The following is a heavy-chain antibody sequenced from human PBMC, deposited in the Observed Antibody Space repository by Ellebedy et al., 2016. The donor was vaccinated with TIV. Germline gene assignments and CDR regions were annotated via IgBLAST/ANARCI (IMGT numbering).Heavy chain of an antibody. V-gene: IGHV4-59*08. CDR2: IYESGYT. Sequence: MPSETLSLTCTVSGASIRSYFWSWIRQPPGKGLEWIGYIYESGYTSHNPSLKSRVTISIDASRNQFSLKLTSVTAADTAVYYCARHKFSPSVVFGEAAIGGILDIWGQGTMVSVSS. D-gene: IGHD3-3*01. CDR3: ARHKFSPSVVFGEAAIGGILDI. CDR1: GASIRSYF. J-gene: IGHJ3*02.